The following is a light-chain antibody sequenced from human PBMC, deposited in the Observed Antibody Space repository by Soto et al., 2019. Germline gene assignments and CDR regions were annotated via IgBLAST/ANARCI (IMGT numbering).Light chain of an antibody. Sequence: DIQMTQSPPSLSASVGDRVTITCQASQDISNYLNWYQQKPGKAPKLLIYDASNLETGVPSRFSGSGSGTDFTFTINSLQPEDIATYYCQQYDNFPPLTFGGGTKVEIK. V-gene: IGKV1-33*01. J-gene: IGKJ4*01. CDR1: QDISNY. CDR2: DAS. CDR3: QQYDNFPPLT.